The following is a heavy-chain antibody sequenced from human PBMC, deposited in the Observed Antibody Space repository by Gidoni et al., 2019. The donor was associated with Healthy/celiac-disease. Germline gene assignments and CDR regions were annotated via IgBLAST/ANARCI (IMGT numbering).Heavy chain of an antibody. D-gene: IGHD2-2*01. CDR1: GGSISSYY. J-gene: IGHJ4*02. CDR2: IYYSGST. V-gene: IGHV4-59*01. CDR3: ARGVYCSSTSCYYFDY. Sequence: QVQLQESGPGLVKPSETLSLTCTVSGGSISSYYWRVIRQLPGKGREWIGYIYYSGSTNYNPSLKSRVTISVDTSKNQFSLKLSSVTAADTAVYYCARGVYCSSTSCYYFDYWGQGTLVTVSS.